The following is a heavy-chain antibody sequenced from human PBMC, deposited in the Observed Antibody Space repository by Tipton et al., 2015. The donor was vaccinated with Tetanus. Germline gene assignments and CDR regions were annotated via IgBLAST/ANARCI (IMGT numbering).Heavy chain of an antibody. CDR3: ARRSVSARFDD. D-gene: IGHD6-6*01. Sequence: TLSLTCAVYGGSFSNYYLTWIRQPPGQGLEWIGEIHPSGITNYNPSLINRVTISVDTSKNQFSLRLTSVTAADTAVYFCARRSVSARFDDWGQGTLVTVSS. V-gene: IGHV4-34*01. CDR1: GGSFSNYY. CDR2: IHPSGIT. J-gene: IGHJ4*02.